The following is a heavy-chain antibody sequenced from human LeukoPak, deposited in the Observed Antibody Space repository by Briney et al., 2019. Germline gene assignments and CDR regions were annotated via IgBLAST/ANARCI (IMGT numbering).Heavy chain of an antibody. CDR3: ASLPVGVDY. D-gene: IGHD1-26*01. V-gene: IGHV3-66*01. CDR1: GFTFSNYG. J-gene: IGHJ4*02. Sequence: GGSLRLSCAVSGFTFSNYGVHWVRQAPGKGLEWVSVIYTGGGTYYADSVKGRFTISRDNSKNTLHLQMNSLRAEDTAVYYCASLPVGVDYWGQGTLVTVSS. CDR2: IYTGGGT.